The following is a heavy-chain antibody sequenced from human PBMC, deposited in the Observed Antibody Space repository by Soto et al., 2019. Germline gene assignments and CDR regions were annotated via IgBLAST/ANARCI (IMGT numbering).Heavy chain of an antibody. CDR2: ISAYNGNT. D-gene: IGHD2-2*01. J-gene: IGHJ6*02. V-gene: IGHV1-18*01. Sequence: QVQLVQSGAEVKKPGASVKVSCKASGYTFTSYGISWVRQAPGQGLEWMGWISAYNGNTNYAQKLQGRVTMTTDTSTSTAYMERRSLRSDDTAVYYCASGRYQLAPNPVHYYYYYGMDVWGQGTTVTVSS. CDR1: GYTFTSYG. CDR3: ASGRYQLAPNPVHYYYYYGMDV.